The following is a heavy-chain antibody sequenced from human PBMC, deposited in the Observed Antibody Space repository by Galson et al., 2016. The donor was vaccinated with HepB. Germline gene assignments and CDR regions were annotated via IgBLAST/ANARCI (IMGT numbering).Heavy chain of an antibody. V-gene: IGHV6-1*01. J-gene: IGHJ2*01. Sequence: CAISGDSVSSNSAAWNWIRQSPSRGLGWLGRTYYRSKWYKDYAVSVRGRITINPDTSKNQLSLQLGSVTPEDTAVYYCARDFHDYGGHSVRYFDLWGRGALVTVS. CDR1: GDSVSSNSAA. D-gene: IGHD4-23*01. CDR3: ARDFHDYGGHSVRYFDL. CDR2: TYYRSKWYK.